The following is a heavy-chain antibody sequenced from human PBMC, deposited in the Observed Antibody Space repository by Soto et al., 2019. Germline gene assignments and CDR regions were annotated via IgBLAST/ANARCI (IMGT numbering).Heavy chain of an antibody. V-gene: IGHV3-74*01. CDR3: ARGGANTYYDFWSGYYTDYYYYYGMDV. CDR2: INSDGSST. Sequence: GGSLRLSCAASGFTFSSYWMHWVRQAQGKGLVWVSRINSDGSSTSYADSVKGRFTISRDNAKNTLYLQMNSLRAEDTAVYYCARGGANTYYDFWSGYYTDYYYYYGMDVWGQGTTVTVSS. D-gene: IGHD3-3*01. J-gene: IGHJ6*02. CDR1: GFTFSSYW.